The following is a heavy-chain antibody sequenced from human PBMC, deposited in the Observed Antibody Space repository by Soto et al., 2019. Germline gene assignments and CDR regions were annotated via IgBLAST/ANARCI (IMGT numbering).Heavy chain of an antibody. CDR3: AHSNSFYDTYGGFFDY. Sequence: QITLKESGPTLVKPTQTLTLTCTFSGFSLTTSGVGVGWVRQPPGKALEWLGLIYWDDDKRYSPSLKSGLTITTDTSKNQVVLTMTNMDPVDTATYYCAHSNSFYDTYGGFFDYWGQGTLVTVSS. D-gene: IGHD3-22*01. J-gene: IGHJ4*02. V-gene: IGHV2-5*02. CDR1: GFSLTTSGVG. CDR2: IYWDDDK.